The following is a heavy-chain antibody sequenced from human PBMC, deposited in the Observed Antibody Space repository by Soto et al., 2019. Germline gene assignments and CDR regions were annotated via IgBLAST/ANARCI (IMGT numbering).Heavy chain of an antibody. J-gene: IGHJ4*01. V-gene: IGHV3-15*01. Sequence: RGSVKLSCAESGLTFRHAWMNLGSQAPGKGLEGVGRIKSKANGGTADSAAPVKGRLIVSRDDSKNMLYLQMNNLTTEDTAVYYCTTNLGDNWGQGTLVIVSS. CDR3: TTNLGDN. CDR1: GLTFRHAW. CDR2: IKSKANGGTA.